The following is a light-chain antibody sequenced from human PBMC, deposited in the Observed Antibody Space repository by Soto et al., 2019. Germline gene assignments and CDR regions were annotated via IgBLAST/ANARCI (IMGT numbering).Light chain of an antibody. CDR3: LSYTSANTRV. J-gene: IGLJ3*02. Sequence: QSVLTQPASVSASPGQSITISCTGTSSDVGGYKFVSWYQHHPGKAPKLMIYEANNRPSGVSNRFSGSKSGNTASLTISGLQPEDEADYYCLSYTSANTRVFGGGTKVTVL. CDR2: EAN. CDR1: SSDVGGYKF. V-gene: IGLV2-14*01.